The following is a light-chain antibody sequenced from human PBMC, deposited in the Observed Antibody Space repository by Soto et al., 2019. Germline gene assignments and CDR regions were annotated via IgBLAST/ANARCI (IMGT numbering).Light chain of an antibody. CDR3: QQYKNYPLT. Sequence: DIQMTQSPSTLSASVGDRVTITCRASQGISSYLAWYQQKPGKAPKLLIYAASTLQSGVPSRFSGSGSGTEFTLTISSLQPDDFATYYCQQYKNYPLTFGGGTKVDI. CDR1: QGISSY. J-gene: IGKJ4*01. V-gene: IGKV1-9*01. CDR2: AAS.